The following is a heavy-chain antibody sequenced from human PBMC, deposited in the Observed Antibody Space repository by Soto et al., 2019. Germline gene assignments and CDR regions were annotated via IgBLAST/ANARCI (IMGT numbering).Heavy chain of an antibody. CDR3: ARHVRSGSSYPFHEDYYYMDV. V-gene: IGHV4-59*08. J-gene: IGHJ6*03. CDR2: IYYSGST. Sequence: SETLSLTCTVSGGSISSYYWSWIRQPPGKGLEWIGYIYYSGSTNYNPSLKSRVTISVDTSKNQFSLKLSSVTAADTAVYYCARHVRSGSSYPFHEDYYYMDVWGKGTTVTVSS. CDR1: GGSISSYY. D-gene: IGHD3-10*01.